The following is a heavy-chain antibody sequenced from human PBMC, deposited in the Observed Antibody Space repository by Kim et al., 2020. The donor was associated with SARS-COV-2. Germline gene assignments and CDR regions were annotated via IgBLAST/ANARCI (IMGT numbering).Heavy chain of an antibody. Sequence: AAVKVSCKASGYTFTSYYMHWVRQAPGQGLEWMGIINPSGGSTSYAQKFQGRVTMTRDTSTSTVYMELSSLRSEDTAVYYCARTDPVRNWFDPWGQGTLVTVSS. CDR2: INPSGGST. D-gene: IGHD2-2*01. V-gene: IGHV1-46*01. CDR1: GYTFTSYY. J-gene: IGHJ5*02. CDR3: ARTDPVRNWFDP.